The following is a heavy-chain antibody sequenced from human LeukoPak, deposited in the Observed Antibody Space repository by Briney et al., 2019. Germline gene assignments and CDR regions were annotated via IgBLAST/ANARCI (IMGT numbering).Heavy chain of an antibody. J-gene: IGHJ5*02. CDR2: IIPIFGTA. V-gene: IGHV1-69*05. CDR3: ARSPKMVFNFNWFDP. CDR1: GGTFSSYA. Sequence: SVKVSCKASGGTFSSYAISWVRQAPGQGLEWMGGIIPIFGTANYARKFQGRVTITTDESTSTAYMELSSLGSEDTAVYYCARSPKMVFNFNWFDPWGQGTLVTVSS. D-gene: IGHD2-8*01.